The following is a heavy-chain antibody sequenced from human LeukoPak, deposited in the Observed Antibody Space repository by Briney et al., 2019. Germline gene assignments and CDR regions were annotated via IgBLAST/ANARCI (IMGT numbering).Heavy chain of an antibody. CDR1: GFTFSKYA. Sequence: PGGSLRLSCAASGFTFSKYARSWVRQAPGKGLEWVSAISGSGGSTYYADSVKGRFTISRDNSKNTLYLQMNSLRAEDTAVYYCAKATYYYGSGSPILAYWGQGTLVTVSS. V-gene: IGHV3-23*01. D-gene: IGHD3-10*01. CDR3: AKATYYYGSGSPILAY. J-gene: IGHJ4*02. CDR2: ISGSGGST.